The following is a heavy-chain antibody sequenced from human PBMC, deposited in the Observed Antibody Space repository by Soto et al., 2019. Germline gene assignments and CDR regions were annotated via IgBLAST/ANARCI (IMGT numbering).Heavy chain of an antibody. D-gene: IGHD3-10*01. J-gene: IGHJ4*02. CDR1: GGSISSGGYY. V-gene: IGHV4-31*03. CDR3: ARAASRSGSYLVRFDY. CDR2: IYYSGST. Sequence: SETLSLTCTVSGGSISSGGYYWSWIRQHPGKGLEWIGYIYYSGSTYYNPSLKSRVTISVDTSKNQFSLKLSSVTAADTAVYYCARAASRSGSYLVRFDYWGQGTLVTVSS.